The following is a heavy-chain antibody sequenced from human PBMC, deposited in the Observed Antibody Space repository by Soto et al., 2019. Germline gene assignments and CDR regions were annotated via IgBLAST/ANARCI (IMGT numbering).Heavy chain of an antibody. CDR2: IYYSGST. J-gene: IGHJ6*02. Sequence: PSETLSLTCTVSGGSISSYYCSWIRQHPGKGLEWIGYIYYSGSTNYNPSLKSRVTISVDTSKNQFSLKLSSVTAADTAVYYCASGYSYGYYYYGMDFWGQGTTVTVSS. CDR1: GGSISSYY. V-gene: IGHV4-59*01. D-gene: IGHD5-18*01. CDR3: ASGYSYGYYYYGMDF.